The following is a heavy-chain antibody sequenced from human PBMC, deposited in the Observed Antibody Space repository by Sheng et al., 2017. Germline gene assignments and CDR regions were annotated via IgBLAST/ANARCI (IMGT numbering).Heavy chain of an antibody. V-gene: IGHV4-61*02. CDR2: IYTSGST. J-gene: IGHJ3*02. CDR1: GGSISSGSYY. CDR3: ARDGPTARAFDI. D-gene: IGHD4-17*01. Sequence: QVQLQESGPGLVKPSQTLSLTCTVSGGSISSGSYYWSWIRQPAGKGLEWIGRIYTSGSTNYNPSLKSRVTISVDTSKNQFSLKLSSVTAADTAVYYCARDGPTARAFDIWGQGDNGHRLF.